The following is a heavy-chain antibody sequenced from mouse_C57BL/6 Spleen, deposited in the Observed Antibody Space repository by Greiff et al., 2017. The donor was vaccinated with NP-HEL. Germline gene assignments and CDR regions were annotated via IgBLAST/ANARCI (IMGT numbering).Heavy chain of an antibody. CDR2: INPGSGGT. J-gene: IGHJ4*01. V-gene: IGHV1-54*01. D-gene: IGHD1-1*01. CDR1: GYAFTNYL. Sequence: VQLQQSGAELVRPGTSVKVSCKASGYAFTNYLIEWVKQRPGQGLEWIGVINPGSGGTNYNEKFKGKATLTADKSSSTAYMQLSSLTSEDSAVYFCAREGSPYYGSSYYYAMDYWGQGTSVTVSS. CDR3: AREGSPYYGSSYYYAMDY.